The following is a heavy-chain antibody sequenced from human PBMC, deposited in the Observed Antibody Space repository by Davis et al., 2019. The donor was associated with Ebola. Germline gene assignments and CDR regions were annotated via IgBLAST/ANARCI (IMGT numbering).Heavy chain of an antibody. V-gene: IGHV3-23*01. J-gene: IGHJ4*02. CDR2: ISGSGGST. Sequence: GEPLKISCGASGFTFNTYAMSWVRQAPGKGLEWVSAISGSGGSTYYADSVKGRFTISRDNSKNTLYLQMNSLRAEDTAVYYCAKDRVSGSYVARQRELDYWGQGTLVTVSS. CDR3: AKDRVSGSYVARQRELDY. CDR1: GFTFNTYA. D-gene: IGHD1-26*01.